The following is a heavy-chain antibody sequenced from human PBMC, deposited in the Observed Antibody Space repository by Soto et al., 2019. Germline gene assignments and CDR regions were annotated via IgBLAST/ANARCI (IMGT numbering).Heavy chain of an antibody. CDR2: ISSSGSTI. V-gene: IGHV3-48*03. Sequence: GGSLRLSCAASGFTFSSYEMNWVRQAPGKGLEWVSYISSSGSTIYYADSVKGRFTISRDNAKNSLYLQMNSLRAEDTAVYYCARDSSSWFYFDYWGQGTLVTVS. D-gene: IGHD6-13*01. CDR1: GFTFSSYE. J-gene: IGHJ4*02. CDR3: ARDSSSWFYFDY.